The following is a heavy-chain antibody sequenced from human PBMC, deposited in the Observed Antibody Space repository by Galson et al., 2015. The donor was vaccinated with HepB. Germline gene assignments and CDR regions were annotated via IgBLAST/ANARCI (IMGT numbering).Heavy chain of an antibody. CDR3: AEGSGLLSPY. D-gene: IGHD3-10*01. Sequence: SLRLSCAVSGFIFSSYSMNWVRQAPGKGLEWVSSIDSTSSYIYYADSVKGRFTISRDNAKNSLYLQMDSLRVEDTAVYYCAEGSGLLSPYWGQGTLVTVSS. V-gene: IGHV3-21*01. CDR1: GFIFSSYS. J-gene: IGHJ4*02. CDR2: IDSTSSYI.